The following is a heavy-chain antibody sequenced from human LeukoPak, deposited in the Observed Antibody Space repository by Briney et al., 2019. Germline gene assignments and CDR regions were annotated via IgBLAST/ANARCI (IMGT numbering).Heavy chain of an antibody. CDR3: ARDGYSYGSALDY. CDR2: IYTSGST. CDR1: GGSISSGSYY. V-gene: IGHV4-61*02. D-gene: IGHD5-18*01. J-gene: IGHJ4*02. Sequence: PSETLSLTCTVSGGSISSGSYYWSWIRQPAGKGLEWIGRIYTSGSTNYNFSLKSRVTISVDTSKSQFSLKLSSVTAADTAVYYCARDGYSYGSALDYWGQGTLVTVSS.